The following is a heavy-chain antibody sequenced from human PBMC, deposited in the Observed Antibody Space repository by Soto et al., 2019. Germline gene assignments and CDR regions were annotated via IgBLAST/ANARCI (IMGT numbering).Heavy chain of an antibody. CDR2: ISAYNGNT. Sequence: ASVKVSCKASGYTFTSYGISWVRQAPGQGLEWMGWISAYNGNTNYAQKLQGRVTMTTDTSTSTAHMELRSLRSDDTAVYYCARAQRFTIFGATGRDTGMDVWGQGTTVTVSS. D-gene: IGHD3-3*01. V-gene: IGHV1-18*04. CDR1: GYTFTSYG. J-gene: IGHJ6*02. CDR3: ARAQRFTIFGATGRDTGMDV.